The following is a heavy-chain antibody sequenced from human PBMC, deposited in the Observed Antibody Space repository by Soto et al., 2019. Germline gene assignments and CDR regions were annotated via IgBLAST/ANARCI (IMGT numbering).Heavy chain of an antibody. J-gene: IGHJ3*02. V-gene: IGHV3-30-3*01. CDR2: ISYDGSNK. D-gene: IGHD4-17*01. CDR3: AGDQRRTTVLVTDAFDI. Sequence: QVQLVESGGGVVQPGRSLRLSCAASGFTFSSYAMHWVRQAPGKGLEWVAVISYDGSNKYYADSVKGRFTISRDNSKNTLYLQMNSLRAEDTAVYYCAGDQRRTTVLVTDAFDIWGQGTMVTVSS. CDR1: GFTFSSYA.